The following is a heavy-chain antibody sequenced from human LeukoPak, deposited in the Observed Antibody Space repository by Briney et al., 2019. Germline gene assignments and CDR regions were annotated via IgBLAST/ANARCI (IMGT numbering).Heavy chain of an antibody. D-gene: IGHD5-18*01. J-gene: IGHJ6*03. CDR2: IYYSGST. CDR3: ARSSTVMVKDYMDV. V-gene: IGHV4-59*01. CDR1: GGSISSYY. Sequence: TSETLSLTCTVSGGSISSYYWSWIRQPPGKGLEWIGYIYYSGSTNYNPSLKSRVTISVDTSKNQFSLKLSSVTAADTAVYYCARSSTVMVKDYMDVWGKGTTVTVSS.